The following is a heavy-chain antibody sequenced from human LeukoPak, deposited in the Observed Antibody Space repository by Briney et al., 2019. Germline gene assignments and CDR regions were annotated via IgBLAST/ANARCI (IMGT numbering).Heavy chain of an antibody. CDR2: MNPNTGNT. Sequence: ASVKVSCKASGYTFTSYDINWVRQATGQGLEWMGWMNPNTGNTGYAQKFQGRVTMTRNTSISTAYMELSSLRSEDTAVYYCARRPSKYYDILTGYYRSEFDYWGQGTLVTVSS. J-gene: IGHJ4*02. D-gene: IGHD3-9*01. V-gene: IGHV1-8*01. CDR1: GYTFTSYD. CDR3: ARRPSKYYDILTGYYRSEFDY.